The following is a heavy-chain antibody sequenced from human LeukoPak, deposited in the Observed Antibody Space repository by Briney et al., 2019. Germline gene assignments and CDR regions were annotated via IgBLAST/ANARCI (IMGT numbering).Heavy chain of an antibody. D-gene: IGHD6-13*01. V-gene: IGHV3-7*01. CDR2: IKQDGSEK. CDR1: GFTFSGYW. Sequence: PGGSLRLSCAASGFTFSGYWMSWVRQAPGKGLEWVANIKQDGSEKYYVDSVKGRFTISRDNAKNSLYLQMNSLRAEDTAVYYCARGPAAAGTVDYWGQGTLVTVSS. J-gene: IGHJ4*02. CDR3: ARGPAAAGTVDY.